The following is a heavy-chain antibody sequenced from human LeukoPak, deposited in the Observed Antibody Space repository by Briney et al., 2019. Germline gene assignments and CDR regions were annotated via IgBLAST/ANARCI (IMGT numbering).Heavy chain of an antibody. V-gene: IGHV3-66*01. D-gene: IGHD6-13*01. CDR1: GFTVSDNY. CDR3: ASSSWSSEYFHY. CDR2: FYSGGST. J-gene: IGHJ1*01. Sequence: QAGGSLRLSCAASGFTVSDNYMSWVRQAPGKGLEWVSVFYSGGSTRYADSVKGRFTISRDNSKNTLYLQLNSLRAEDTAVYFCASSSWSSEYFHYWGQGTLVTVSS.